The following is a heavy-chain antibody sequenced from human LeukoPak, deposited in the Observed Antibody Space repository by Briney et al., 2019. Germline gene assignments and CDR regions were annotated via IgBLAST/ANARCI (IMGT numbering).Heavy chain of an antibody. CDR1: GYTFTDYY. J-gene: IGHJ4*02. Sequence: ASVKVSCKASGYTFTDYYMHWVRQAPGQGFEWMGWINLNDGDTNYARKFQGRVTMTRDTSISSAHMEVSRLRSDDTAVYYCARANFLYCSSTTCLFDYWGQGTLVTVSS. CDR3: ARANFLYCSSTTCLFDY. CDR2: INLNDGDT. D-gene: IGHD2-2*01. V-gene: IGHV1-2*02.